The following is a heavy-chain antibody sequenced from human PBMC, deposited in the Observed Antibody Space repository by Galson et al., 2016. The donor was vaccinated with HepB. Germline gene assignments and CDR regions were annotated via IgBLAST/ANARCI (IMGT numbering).Heavy chain of an antibody. CDR2: IYWDGDD. J-gene: IGHJ4*02. V-gene: IGHV2-5*02. Sequence: TLTLTCIFSGFSLSTTGVGVGWMRQPPGKTLEWLAHIYWDGDDRYSPSLKSRLTITKDTSKNRVVLTMTNMDPVDTATYYCVHIVHSGSYYYFAYWGQGTLVTVSS. CDR1: GFSLSTTGVG. D-gene: IGHD1-26*01. CDR3: VHIVHSGSYYYFAY.